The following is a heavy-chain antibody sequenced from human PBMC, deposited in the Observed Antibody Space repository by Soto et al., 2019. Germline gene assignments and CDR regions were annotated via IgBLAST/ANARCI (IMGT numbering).Heavy chain of an antibody. CDR3: AANRYYDSSGYISPIDY. CDR1: GGSISSYY. V-gene: IGHV4-59*01. J-gene: IGHJ4*02. D-gene: IGHD3-22*01. CDR2: IYYSGST. Sequence: LETLSLTCTVSGGSISSYYWSWIRQPPGKGLEWIGYIYYSGSTNYNPSLKSRVTISVDTSKNQFSLKLSSVTAADTAVYYCAANRYYDSSGYISPIDYWGQGTLVTVS.